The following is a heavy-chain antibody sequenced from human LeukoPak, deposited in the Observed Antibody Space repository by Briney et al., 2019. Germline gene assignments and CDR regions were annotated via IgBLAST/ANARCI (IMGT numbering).Heavy chain of an antibody. V-gene: IGHV3-48*02. J-gene: IGHJ4*01. D-gene: IGHD1-14*01. CDR3: ARDRTTLIDY. Sequence: GGSLRLSCSASGFTFSSYSMDWVRQAPGKGLVWLSYITSSSGTIYYADSVKGRFTVSRDNAKNSLYLQMNSLRDEDTAYYCARDRTTLIDYWGQGIQVTVSS. CDR1: GFTFSSYS. CDR2: ITSSSGTI.